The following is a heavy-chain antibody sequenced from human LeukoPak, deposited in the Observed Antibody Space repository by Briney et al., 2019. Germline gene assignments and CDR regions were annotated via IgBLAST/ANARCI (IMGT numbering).Heavy chain of an antibody. CDR2: IYYSGST. Sequence: PSQTLSLTCTVSGGSISSGDYYWSWIRQPPGKGLEWIGYIYYSGSTYYNPSLKSRVTISVDTSKNQFSLKLSSVTAADTAVYYCARFSGPGTDAFDIWGQGTMVTVSS. CDR3: ARFSGPGTDAFDI. V-gene: IGHV4-30-4*08. CDR1: GGSISSGDYY. J-gene: IGHJ3*02. D-gene: IGHD6-13*01.